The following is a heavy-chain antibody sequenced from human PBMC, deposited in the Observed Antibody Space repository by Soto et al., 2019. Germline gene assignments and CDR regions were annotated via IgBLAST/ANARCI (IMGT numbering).Heavy chain of an antibody. CDR1: GFTFSSYW. CDR2: IKQDGSEK. CDR3: ATAVIAAAGTFDY. Sequence: GGSLRLSCAASGFTFSSYWMSWVRQAPGKGLEWVANIKQDGSEKYYVDSVKGRFTISRDNAKNSLYLQMNSLRAEDTAVFFCATAVIAAAGTFDYWGQGTLVTVSS. D-gene: IGHD6-13*01. V-gene: IGHV3-7*01. J-gene: IGHJ4*02.